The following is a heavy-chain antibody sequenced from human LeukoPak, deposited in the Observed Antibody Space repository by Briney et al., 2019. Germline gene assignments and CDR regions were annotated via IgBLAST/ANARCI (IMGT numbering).Heavy chain of an antibody. CDR3: ASLAVTGTYYFDY. V-gene: IGHV5-10-1*01. CDR1: RDSFSSHW. Sequence: GESLKISCKGSRDSFSSHWISWVRQMPGKGLEWMGRIDPSDSYTSYSPSFQGHVTISADKSISTAYLQWSSLEASDTAMYFCASLAVTGTYYFDYWGQGTLVTVSS. D-gene: IGHD6-19*01. J-gene: IGHJ4*02. CDR2: IDPSDSYT.